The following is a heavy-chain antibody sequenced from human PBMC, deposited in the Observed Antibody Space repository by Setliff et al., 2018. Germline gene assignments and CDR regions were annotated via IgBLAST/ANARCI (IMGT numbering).Heavy chain of an antibody. J-gene: IGHJ4*02. CDR2: ISPNNAKT. V-gene: IGHV1-18*01. CDR3: ATEKFPGDWGDY. D-gene: IGHD2-21*01. CDR1: GYTFTGYG. Sequence: ASVKVSCKTSGYTFTGYGITWVRQAPGQGLEYMGWISPNNAKTDYAQKFRGKVALTTDTSTSTAYMELRSLKSDDTAVYYCATEKFPGDWGDYWGQGTLVTVSS.